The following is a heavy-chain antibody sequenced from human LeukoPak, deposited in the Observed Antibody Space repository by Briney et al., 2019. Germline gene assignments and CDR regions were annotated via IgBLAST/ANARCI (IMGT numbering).Heavy chain of an antibody. Sequence: DSKTDGGTTDSAAPVKGRFTISRDDSKTTLYLQMNSLKTEDTGVYYCTTWIHNILTGYNGYWGQGTLVTVSS. V-gene: IGHV3-15*04. CDR2: DSKTDGGTT. CDR3: TTWIHNILTGYNGY. J-gene: IGHJ4*02. D-gene: IGHD3-9*01.